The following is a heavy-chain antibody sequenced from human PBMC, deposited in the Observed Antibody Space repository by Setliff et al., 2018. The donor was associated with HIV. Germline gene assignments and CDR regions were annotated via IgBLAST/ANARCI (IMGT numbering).Heavy chain of an antibody. V-gene: IGHV1-8*01. J-gene: IGHJ5*02. Sequence: ASVKVSCKASGHTPRHYGINWIRQATGQGLEWMGWINPNSGNAGYAQKFQDRVTMTRNTSINTAYMELSGLRSEDTAVYYCARNDYNWNYGRRENWFDPWGQGTLVTVSS. CDR1: GHTPRHYG. D-gene: IGHD1-7*01. CDR2: INPNSGNA. CDR3: ARNDYNWNYGRRENWFDP.